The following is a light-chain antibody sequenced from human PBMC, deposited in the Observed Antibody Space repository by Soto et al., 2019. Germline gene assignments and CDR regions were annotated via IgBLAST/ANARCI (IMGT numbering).Light chain of an antibody. CDR3: QQSYSTTRT. Sequence: DIQMTQSPSSLSASVGDRVTITCRASESISNYLNWYQQKPGKAPKLLMFAASSLQSGVPSRFSGGGSGTDFTLTISSLQPEDFAPEYCQQSYSTTRTFGQGTQVEVK. J-gene: IGKJ1*01. CDR2: AAS. V-gene: IGKV1-39*01. CDR1: ESISNY.